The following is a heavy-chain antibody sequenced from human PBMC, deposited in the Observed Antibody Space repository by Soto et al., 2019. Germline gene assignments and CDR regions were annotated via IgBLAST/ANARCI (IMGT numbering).Heavy chain of an antibody. D-gene: IGHD3-10*01. V-gene: IGHV4-34*01. CDR3: ARMVSRSGSYWYYYYGMDV. CDR2: INHSGST. J-gene: IGHJ6*02. Sequence: PSETLSLTCAVYGGSFSGYYWSWIRQPPGKGLEWIGEINHSGSTNYNPSLKSRVTISVDTSKNQFSLKLSSVTAADTAVYYRARMVSRSGSYWYYYYGMDVWGQGTTVTVSS. CDR1: GGSFSGYY.